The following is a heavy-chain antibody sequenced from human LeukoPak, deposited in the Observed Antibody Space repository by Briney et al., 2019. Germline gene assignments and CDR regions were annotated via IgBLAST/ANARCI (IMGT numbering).Heavy chain of an antibody. CDR1: GGSITSSSYY. D-gene: IGHD1-26*01. CDR3: ARKVGATAFDV. CDR2: IYYTGGT. V-gene: IGHV4-39*01. Sequence: PSETLSLTCSVSGGSITSSSYYWGWIRQPPEKGLEWIGSIYYTGGTYYSPSLKSRVTISVDTSKNQFSLKLSSVTAADTAVYYCARKVGATAFDVWGQGTVVTVSS. J-gene: IGHJ3*01.